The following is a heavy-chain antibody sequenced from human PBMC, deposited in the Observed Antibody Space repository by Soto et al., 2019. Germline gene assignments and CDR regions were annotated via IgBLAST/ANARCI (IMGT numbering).Heavy chain of an antibody. Sequence: ASVKVSCKASGYTFTSYGISWVRQAPGQGLEWMGWISAYHGNTNYAQKLQGRVTMTTDTSTSTAYMELRSLRSDDTAVYYCARGICSGGSCYPRGGDYFDYWGQGTLVTVSS. J-gene: IGHJ4*02. CDR1: GYTFTSYG. V-gene: IGHV1-18*04. D-gene: IGHD2-15*01. CDR3: ARGICSGGSCYPRGGDYFDY. CDR2: ISAYHGNT.